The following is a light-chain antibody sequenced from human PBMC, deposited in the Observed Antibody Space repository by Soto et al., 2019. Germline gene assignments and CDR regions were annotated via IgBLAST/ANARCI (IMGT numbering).Light chain of an antibody. V-gene: IGKV1-5*03. Sequence: DLQLTQSPSILSASVGDRVTITCRASQSIGSWLAWYQQKPGKAPNLLIFQTSNLESGVPSRFSGSGSGTEFTLTISSLQPDDFATYYCQQCNTYSTFGQGTKVETK. CDR3: QQCNTYST. CDR2: QTS. CDR1: QSIGSW. J-gene: IGKJ1*01.